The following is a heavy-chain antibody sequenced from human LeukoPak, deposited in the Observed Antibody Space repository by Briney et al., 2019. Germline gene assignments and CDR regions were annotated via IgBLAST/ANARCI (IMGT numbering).Heavy chain of an antibody. CDR2: ISWNSGSI. V-gene: IGHV3-9*01. Sequence: GRSLRLSCAASGFTFDDYAMHWVRQAPGKGLEWVSGISWNSGSIGYADSVKGRFTISRDNAKNSLYLQMNSLRAEDTALYYCAKDYRPYYDSSDHAFDYWGQGTLVTVSS. CDR3: AKDYRPYYDSSDHAFDY. D-gene: IGHD3-22*01. J-gene: IGHJ4*02. CDR1: GFTFDDYA.